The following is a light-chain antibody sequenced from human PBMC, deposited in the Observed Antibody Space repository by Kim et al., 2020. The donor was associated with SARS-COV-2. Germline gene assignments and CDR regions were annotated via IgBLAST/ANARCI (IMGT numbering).Light chain of an antibody. Sequence: SVSPGQTASITCSGDKLGDKYACWYQQKPGQSPVLVIYQDSKRPSGIPERFSGSNSGNTATLTISGTQAMDEADYYCQAWDSSTEVFGGGTQLNVL. CDR3: QAWDSSTEV. V-gene: IGLV3-1*01. CDR1: KLGDKY. J-gene: IGLJ3*02. CDR2: QDS.